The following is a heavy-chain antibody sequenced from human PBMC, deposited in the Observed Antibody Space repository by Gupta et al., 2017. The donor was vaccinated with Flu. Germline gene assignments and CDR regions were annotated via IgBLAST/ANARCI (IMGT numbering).Heavy chain of an antibody. CDR2: IGTAGDT. CDR3: ARDCKGGYTGMDV. V-gene: IGHV3-13*04. Sequence: EVQLVESGGGLVQPGGSLMLSCAASGFTFSSYDMHWVRQATGKGLEWVSAIGTAGDTYYPGSVKGRFTISRENAKNSLYLQMNSLRAGDTAVYYCARDCKGGYTGMDVWGQGTTVTVSS. D-gene: IGHD1-26*01. J-gene: IGHJ6*02. CDR1: GFTFSSYD.